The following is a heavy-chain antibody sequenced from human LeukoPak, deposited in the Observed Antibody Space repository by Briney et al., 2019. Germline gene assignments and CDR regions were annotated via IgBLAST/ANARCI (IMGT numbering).Heavy chain of an antibody. D-gene: IGHD3-22*01. J-gene: IGHJ4*02. V-gene: IGHV1-2*02. CDR3: ARSAYYYDSSGYYPSEFDN. Sequence: GASVKVSCKASGYTFTGYYMHWVRQAPGQGLEWMGWINPNSGGTNYAQKFQGRVTMTRDTSISTAYMELSRLRSDDTAVYYCARSAYYYDSSGYYPSEFDNRGQGTLVTVSS. CDR1: GYTFTGYY. CDR2: INPNSGGT.